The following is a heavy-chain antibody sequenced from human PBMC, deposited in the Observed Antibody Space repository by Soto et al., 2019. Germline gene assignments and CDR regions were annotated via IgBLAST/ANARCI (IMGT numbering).Heavy chain of an antibody. CDR1: GCTFSSYS. D-gene: IGHD5-18*01. J-gene: IGHJ4*02. CDR2: IIPIFGTA. CDR3: ARSGSGGYSYGNFDY. V-gene: IGHV1-69*13. Sequence: ASVKVSCKSSGCTFSSYSISWVRQAPGRGLEWMGGIIPIFGTANYAQKFQGRVTITADESTSTAYMELSSLRSEDTAVYYCARSGSGGYSYGNFDYWGQGTLVTVSS.